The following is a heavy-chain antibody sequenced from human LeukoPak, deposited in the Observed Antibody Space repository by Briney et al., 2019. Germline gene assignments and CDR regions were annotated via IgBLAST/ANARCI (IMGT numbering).Heavy chain of an antibody. CDR3: ARVMAGRAY. J-gene: IGHJ4*02. D-gene: IGHD6-19*01. CDR1: GYSISSGYY. CDR2: IYHSGST. Sequence: SETLSLTCAVSGYSISSGYYWGWIRQPPGKGLEWIGSIYHSGSTYYNPSLKSRVTISVDTSKNQFSLKLSSVTAADTAVYYCARVMAGRAYWGQGTLVTVSS. V-gene: IGHV4-38-2*01.